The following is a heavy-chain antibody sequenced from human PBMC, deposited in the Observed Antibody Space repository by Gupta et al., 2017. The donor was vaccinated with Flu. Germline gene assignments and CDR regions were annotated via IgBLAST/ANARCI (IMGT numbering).Heavy chain of an antibody. Sequence: EVQLVESGGSVVQPGGSLRLSCAAPGFNFDDNTTHWVRQAPGKGLEWVSLISWDGGSTYSADSVKGRFTISRDNSKSSLYLQMNSLRPEDTAFYYCAKGTDNSGLIDCWGQGTLVTVSS. CDR2: ISWDGGST. J-gene: IGHJ4*02. V-gene: IGHV3-43*01. CDR3: AKGTDNSGLIDC. CDR1: GFNFDDNT. D-gene: IGHD6-19*01.